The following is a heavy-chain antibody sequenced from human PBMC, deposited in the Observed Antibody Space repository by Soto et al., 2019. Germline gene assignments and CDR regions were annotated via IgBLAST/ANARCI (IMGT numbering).Heavy chain of an antibody. J-gene: IGHJ6*02. CDR2: IYYSGST. D-gene: IGHD3-10*01. Sequence: SETLSLTCTVSGGSVSSGSYYWSWIRQPPGKGLEWIGYIYYSGSTNYNPSLKSRVTISVDTSKNQFSLKPSSVTAADTAVYYCARASMVRGVTAYYYYYGMDVWGQGTTVTVSS. CDR3: ARASMVRGVTAYYYYYGMDV. V-gene: IGHV4-61*01. CDR1: GGSVSSGSYY.